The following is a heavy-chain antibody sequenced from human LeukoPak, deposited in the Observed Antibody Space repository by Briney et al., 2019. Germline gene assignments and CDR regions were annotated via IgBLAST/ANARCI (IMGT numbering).Heavy chain of an antibody. V-gene: IGHV3-30*01. D-gene: IGHD3-10*01. J-gene: IGHJ4*02. CDR2: ISYDGSNK. Sequence: GGSLRLSCAASGFTFSSYAMHWVRQAPGKGLEWVAVISYDGSNKYYADSVKGRFTISRDNSKNTLYLQMNSLRAEDTAVYYCARAGAVFVHYFDYWGQGTLVTVSS. CDR1: GFTFSSYA. CDR3: ARAGAVFVHYFDY.